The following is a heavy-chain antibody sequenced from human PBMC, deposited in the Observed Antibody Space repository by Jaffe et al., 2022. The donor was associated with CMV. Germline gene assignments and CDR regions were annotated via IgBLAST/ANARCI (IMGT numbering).Heavy chain of an antibody. CDR3: ARGGYYYDSSGYYPNYYGMDV. Sequence: EVQLVESGGGLVQPGGSLRLSCAASGFTFSSYSMNWVRQAPGKGLEWVSYISSSSSTIYYADSVKGRFTISRDNAKNSLYLQMNSLRDEDTAVYYCARGGYYYDSSGYYPNYYGMDVWGQGTTVTVSS. V-gene: IGHV3-48*02. D-gene: IGHD3-22*01. CDR2: ISSSSSTI. CDR1: GFTFSSYS. J-gene: IGHJ6*02.